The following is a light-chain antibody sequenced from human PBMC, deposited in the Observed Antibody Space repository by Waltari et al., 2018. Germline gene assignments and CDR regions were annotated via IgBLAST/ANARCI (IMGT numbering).Light chain of an antibody. CDR1: QDIGNR. Sequence: DIQMTQSPSSVSASIGDRVTITCRASQDIGNRLAWYQQKPGKAPNLLIYGTSSLQTRVPSRXXGXXSGTEFTLTISSLXPXDXXTYYCQQAKSFPITFGPGTKVDIK. V-gene: IGKV1-12*01. CDR2: GTS. J-gene: IGKJ3*01. CDR3: QQAKSFPIT.